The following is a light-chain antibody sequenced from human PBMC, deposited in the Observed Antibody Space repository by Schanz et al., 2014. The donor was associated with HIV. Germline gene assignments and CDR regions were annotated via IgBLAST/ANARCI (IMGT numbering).Light chain of an antibody. CDR1: SSNFRSNA. CDR3: AAWDDSLNGYV. J-gene: IGLJ1*01. V-gene: IGLV1-44*01. CDR2: NTY. Sequence: QSVLTQPPSASGTPGQRVTISCSGSSSNFRSNAVNWYQQLPGTAPKLVIYNTYHRPSGVPDRFSGSQSGASASLAISGLQSEDEADCYCAAWDDSLNGYVFGTGTKPTVL.